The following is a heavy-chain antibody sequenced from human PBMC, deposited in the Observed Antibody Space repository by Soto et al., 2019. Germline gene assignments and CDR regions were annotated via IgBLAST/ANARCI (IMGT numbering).Heavy chain of an antibody. CDR2: IYHSGST. V-gene: IGHV4-30-2*01. Sequence: QLQLQESGSGLVKPSQTLSLTCAVSGGSISSGGYSWSWIRQPPGKGLEWIGYIYHSGSTYYNPSLQSRVTISVDRSKNQFSLKLSSVTAADTAVYYCARRTYYYDSSGYYYAFDIWGQGTMVTVSS. CDR3: ARRTYYYDSSGYYYAFDI. CDR1: GGSISSGGYS. J-gene: IGHJ3*02. D-gene: IGHD3-22*01.